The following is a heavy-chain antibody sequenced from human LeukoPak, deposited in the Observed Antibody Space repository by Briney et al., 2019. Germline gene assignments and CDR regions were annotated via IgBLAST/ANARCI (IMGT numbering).Heavy chain of an antibody. CDR3: ARAHEVGDY. V-gene: IGHV3-21*01. CDR1: AFTFSSCS. D-gene: IGHD1-26*01. CDR2: ISSSSSKI. Sequence: GGSLTLFCAASAFTFSSCSMNWVRQAPGKGMEWVSSISSSSSKIYYADSMRGRFTISRDNAKNSLYLQMNSLRAEDTAVYYCARAHEVGDYWGQGTLVTVSS. J-gene: IGHJ4*02.